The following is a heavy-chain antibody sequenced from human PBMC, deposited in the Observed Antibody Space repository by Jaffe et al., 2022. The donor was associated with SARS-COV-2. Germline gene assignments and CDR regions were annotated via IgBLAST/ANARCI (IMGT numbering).Heavy chain of an antibody. CDR1: GGTFSSYT. V-gene: IGHV1-69*02. CDR3: ARGSKPYSSSFSYFDY. D-gene: IGHD6-6*01. J-gene: IGHJ4*02. CDR2: IIPILGIA. Sequence: QVQLVQSGAEVKKPGSSVKVSCKASGGTFSSYTISWVRQAPGQGLEWMGRIIPILGIANYAQKFQGRVTITADKSTSTAYMELSSLRSEDTAVYYCARGSKPYSSSFSYFDYWGQGTLVTVSS.